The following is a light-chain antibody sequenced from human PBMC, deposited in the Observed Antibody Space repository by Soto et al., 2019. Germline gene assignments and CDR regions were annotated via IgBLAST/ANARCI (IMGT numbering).Light chain of an antibody. CDR2: SNN. Sequence: QSVLTQPPSASGTPGQRVTISCSGSSSNIGSNTVTWYQQLPGTAPKLPIYSNNQRPSGVPDQFSGSKSGTSASLAISGLQSEDEADYYCAAWDDSLNGPVFGGGTQLTVL. CDR1: SSNIGSNT. CDR3: AAWDDSLNGPV. V-gene: IGLV1-44*01. J-gene: IGLJ7*01.